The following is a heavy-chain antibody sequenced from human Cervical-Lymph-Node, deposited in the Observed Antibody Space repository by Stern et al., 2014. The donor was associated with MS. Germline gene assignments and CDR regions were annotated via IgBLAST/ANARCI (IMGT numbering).Heavy chain of an antibody. Sequence: EVQLVESGGGLVQPGGSLRLSCAASGFTFNTYTMNWVRQAPGRGLEWLYCITETSSHIYYADSVEGRFTISRDNAKNSLYLQMNSLRAEDTAVYYCARRPTSGTYRYYFDSWGQGTLVTVSS. CDR1: GFTFNTYT. V-gene: IGHV3-48*01. J-gene: IGHJ4*02. CDR3: ARRPTSGTYRYYFDS. CDR2: ITETSSHI. D-gene: IGHD1-26*01.